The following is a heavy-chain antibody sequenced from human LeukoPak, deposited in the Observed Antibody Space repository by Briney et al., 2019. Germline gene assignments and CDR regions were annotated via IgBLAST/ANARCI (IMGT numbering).Heavy chain of an antibody. J-gene: IGHJ4*02. V-gene: IGHV1-2*02. D-gene: IGHD3-10*01. Sequence: ASAKVSCKASGYTFTGYYMHWVRQAPGQGLEWMGWINPNSGGTNYAQKFQGRVTMTRDTSISTAYMELSRLRSDDTAVYYCARDLFVWFGELLRWGQGTLVTVSS. CDR1: GYTFTGYY. CDR3: ARDLFVWFGELLR. CDR2: INPNSGGT.